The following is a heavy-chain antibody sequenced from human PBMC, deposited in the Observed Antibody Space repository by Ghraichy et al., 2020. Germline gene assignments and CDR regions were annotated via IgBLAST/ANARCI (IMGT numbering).Heavy chain of an antibody. J-gene: IGHJ6*03. V-gene: IGHV3-15*01. D-gene: IGHD2-2*01. CDR1: GFTFRNAW. CDR2: INGKVDGGTI. Sequence: GGSRRLSCEGSGFTFRNAWMNWVRQAPGKGLEWIVPINGKVDGGTIDSAAPVKGRFTISSDDSNSLLLLEMNSLKTEDTALYYCTTPPTSVPDVHHYSMDVWGKGTTVTVSS. CDR3: TTPPTSVPDVHHYSMDV.